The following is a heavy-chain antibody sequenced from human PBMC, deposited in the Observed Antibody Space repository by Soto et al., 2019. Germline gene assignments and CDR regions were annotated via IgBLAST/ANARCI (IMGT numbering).Heavy chain of an antibody. D-gene: IGHD3-10*01. CDR3: ARRGFGSLHGLVDV. V-gene: IGHV4-59*08. J-gene: IGHJ6*02. CDR2: IQYNGYS. Sequence: QVQLQESGPGLVKPSQTLSLTCTVSGGSITNYYCSWFRQPPGKGLEWIGYIQYNGYSAYNLSLKRRVTMSMDTSKTQFSLMLESGTATDTAVYYCARRGFGSLHGLVDVWGQGTTVIVSS. CDR1: GGSITNYY.